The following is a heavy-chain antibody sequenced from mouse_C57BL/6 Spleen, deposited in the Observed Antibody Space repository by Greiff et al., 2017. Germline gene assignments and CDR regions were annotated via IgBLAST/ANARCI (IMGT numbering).Heavy chain of an antibody. D-gene: IGHD3-2*02. Sequence: VQLQQSGAELMKPGASVKLSCKATGYTFTGYWIEWVKQRPGHGLEWIGGILPGRGSTNYNEKFQGKDTFAADTSSNPAYLHRSSLTTEDADNYYCAGDSSGLCGYWGQGTTLTVSS. CDR3: AGDSSGLCGY. J-gene: IGHJ2*01. CDR1: GYTFTGYW. CDR2: ILPGRGST. V-gene: IGHV1-9*01.